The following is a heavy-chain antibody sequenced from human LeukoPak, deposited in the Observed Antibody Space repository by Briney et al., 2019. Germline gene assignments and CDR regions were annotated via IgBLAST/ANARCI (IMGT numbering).Heavy chain of an antibody. J-gene: IGHJ4*02. CDR2: IYDSGST. D-gene: IGHD5-12*01. CDR3: ARLVSVVGGYESDY. CDR1: GDSINSNNYY. Sequence: SETLSLTCTVSGDSINSNNYYWGWIRQPPGKGLEWIGSIYDSGSTYYNPSLKSRVTISVDKSKNQFSLKLSSVTAADTAVYYCARLVSVVGGYESDYWGQGTLVTVSS. V-gene: IGHV4-39*07.